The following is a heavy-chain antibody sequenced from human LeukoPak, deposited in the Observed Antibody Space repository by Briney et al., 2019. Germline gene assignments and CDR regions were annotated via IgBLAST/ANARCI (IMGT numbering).Heavy chain of an antibody. V-gene: IGHV1-2*02. CDR3: ASPLWELPPGGFDP. CDR1: GYTFTGYY. D-gene: IGHD1-7*01. J-gene: IGHJ5*02. CDR2: INPNNGGT. Sequence: GASVRFSCKASGYTFTGYYIHWVRQAPGQGLEWMGWINPNNGGTNYAQKFQGRVTMTRDTSISTAYMELSRLRSDDTAVYYCASPLWELPPGGFDPWGQGTLVAVSS.